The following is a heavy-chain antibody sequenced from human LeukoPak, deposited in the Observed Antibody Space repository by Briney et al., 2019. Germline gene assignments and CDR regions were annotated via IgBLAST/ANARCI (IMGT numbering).Heavy chain of an antibody. J-gene: IGHJ6*02. D-gene: IGHD3-10*01. V-gene: IGHV3-30*18. CDR1: GFTFSSYG. CDR3: ANEYYYGSGSYYVDYYYYGMDV. CDR2: ISYDGSNK. Sequence: GGSLRLSCAASGFTFSSYGMHWVRQAPGKGLEWVAVISYDGSNKYYADSVKGRFTISRDNSKNTLYLQMNSLRAEDTAVYYCANEYYYGSGSYYVDYYYYGMDVWGQGTTVTVSS.